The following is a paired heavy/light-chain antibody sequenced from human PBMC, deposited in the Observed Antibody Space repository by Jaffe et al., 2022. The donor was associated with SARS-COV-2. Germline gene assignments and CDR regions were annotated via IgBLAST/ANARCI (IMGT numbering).Heavy chain of an antibody. CDR3: AREGWGEQNFDY. D-gene: IGHD1-26*01. Sequence: EVQLVESGGGLVKPGGSLSLSCAASGFTFGSYTMNWVRQAPGKGLEWVSSISTGGNDRYYADSVRGRFTVSRDNAENSLYLHMNYLGAEDTAIYYCAREGWGEQNFDYWGQGTLVTVSS. CDR1: GFTFGSYT. J-gene: IGHJ4*02. V-gene: IGHV3-21*01. CDR2: ISTGGNDR.
Light chain of an antibody. Sequence: QVVLTQSPSASASLGASVKLTCTLSSGHSSYAIAWHQQLPEKGPRYLMKLNSDGSHSRGDGIPDRFSGSRSGAERYLTISSLQSEDEADYYCQTWDTGIRVFGGGTKLTVL. CDR3: QTWDTGIRV. CDR1: SGHSSYA. V-gene: IGLV4-69*01. J-gene: IGLJ3*02. CDR2: LNSDGSH.